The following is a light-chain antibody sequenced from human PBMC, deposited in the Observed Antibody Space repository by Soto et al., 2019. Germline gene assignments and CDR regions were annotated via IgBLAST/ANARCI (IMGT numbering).Light chain of an antibody. J-gene: IGLJ2*01. CDR2: EVS. CDR3: SSYTSSSTLGV. Sequence: QSALPQPDSVSGSPGQSITISCTGTSSDVGGYNYVSWYQQHPGKAPKLMIYEVSNRPSGVSNRFSSSKSGNTASLTISGLQAEDEADYYCSSYTSSSTLGVFGGGTKLTVL. CDR1: SSDVGGYNY. V-gene: IGLV2-14*01.